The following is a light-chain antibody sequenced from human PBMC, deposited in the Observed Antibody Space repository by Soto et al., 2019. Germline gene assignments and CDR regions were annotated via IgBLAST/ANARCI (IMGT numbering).Light chain of an antibody. CDR3: QQLERYPST. J-gene: IGKJ4*01. CDR1: QSISGL. CDR2: KAS. Sequence: DIQMTQSPSTLSASVGDRVTITCRASQSISGLLAWYQQKPGKAPKLLIYKASGLESGVPSRFSGSGSGTEFTLTINGLQPDDFATYYCQQLERYPSTFGGGTKVDIK. V-gene: IGKV1-5*03.